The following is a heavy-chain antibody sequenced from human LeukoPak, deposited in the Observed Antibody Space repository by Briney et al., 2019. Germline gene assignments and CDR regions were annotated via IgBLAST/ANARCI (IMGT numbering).Heavy chain of an antibody. J-gene: IGHJ3*02. CDR3: ARRGQQLDDAFDI. V-gene: IGHV3-21*01. D-gene: IGHD6-13*01. Sequence: GGSLRLSCAASGFTFSSYSMNWVRQAPGKGLEWVSSISSSSSYISYADSVKGRFTISRDNANNSLYLQRNSLRAEDTAVYYCARRGQQLDDAFDIWGQGTMVTVSS. CDR2: ISSSSSYI. CDR1: GFTFSSYS.